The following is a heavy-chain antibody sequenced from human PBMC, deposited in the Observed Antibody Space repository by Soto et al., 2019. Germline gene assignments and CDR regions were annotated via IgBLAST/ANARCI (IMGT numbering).Heavy chain of an antibody. CDR1: GFSLDTSGVG. J-gene: IGHJ4*02. V-gene: IGHV2-5*02. D-gene: IGHD3-9*01. Sequence: QITLKESGPTLVKPTQTLTLTCTFSGFSLDTSGVGVGWIRQPPGKTLEWLALIYWDDDKRYSSSLNIRLTITKDTSKNQVVLRMTNVDPVDTATYYCAHIFDFDWVWAFEYWGQGALVTVSS. CDR2: IYWDDDK. CDR3: AHIFDFDWVWAFEY.